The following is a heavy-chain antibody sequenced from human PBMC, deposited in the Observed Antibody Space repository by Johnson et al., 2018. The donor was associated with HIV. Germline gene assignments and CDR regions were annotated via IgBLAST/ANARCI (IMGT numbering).Heavy chain of an antibody. CDR1: GFTFSAYA. CDR3: ARDVTAGNDAFDI. V-gene: IGHV3-30*14. CDR2: ISYDGTNT. J-gene: IGHJ3*02. D-gene: IGHD1-1*01. Sequence: VQLVESGGGVVQPERSLRLSCAASGFTFSAYAIHWVRQAPGKGLEWVAVISYDGTNTYYADSVRGRFTISRDNSNNTLYLQMNSLRAEDTAVYYCARDVTAGNDAFDIWGQGTMVTVSS.